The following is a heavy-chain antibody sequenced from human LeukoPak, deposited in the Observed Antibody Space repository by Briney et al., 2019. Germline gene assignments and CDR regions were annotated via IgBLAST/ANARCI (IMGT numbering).Heavy chain of an antibody. CDR3: AKDRENTYYYGSGSPYDAFDI. V-gene: IGHV3-23*01. CDR1: GFTFSSYS. D-gene: IGHD3-10*01. CDR2: INGSGGST. Sequence: PGGSLRLSCAASGFTFSSYSMNWVRQAPGKGLEWVSAINGSGGSTNYAESLKGRFTISRDNSKNTLYMQMNSLRAEDTAVYYCAKDRENTYYYGSGSPYDAFDIWGQGTMVTVSS. J-gene: IGHJ3*02.